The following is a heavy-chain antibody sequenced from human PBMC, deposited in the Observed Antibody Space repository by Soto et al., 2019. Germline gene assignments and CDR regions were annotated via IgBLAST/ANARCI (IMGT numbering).Heavy chain of an antibody. J-gene: IGHJ6*02. V-gene: IGHV1-2*04. Sequence: ASVKVSCKASGYSFSDYHIHWVRQAPGQGLEWLGRVNPKSGGTSSAQKFQGWVTMTRDTSISTAYMELTRLRSDDTAVYFCARGHSTDCSNGVCSFFYNHEMDVWGQGTTVTV. CDR1: GYSFSDYH. D-gene: IGHD2-8*01. CDR2: VNPKSGGT. CDR3: ARGHSTDCSNGVCSFFYNHEMDV.